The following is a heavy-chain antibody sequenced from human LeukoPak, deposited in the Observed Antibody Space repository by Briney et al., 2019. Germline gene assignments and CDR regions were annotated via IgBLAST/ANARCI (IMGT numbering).Heavy chain of an antibody. D-gene: IGHD3-10*01. CDR2: ISGSGGST. CDR1: GFTFSSYG. CDR3: AKDKLLWFGELLSWFDP. V-gene: IGHV3-23*01. Sequence: GGSLRLSCAASGFTFSSYGMSWVRQAPGKGLEWVSAISGSGGSTYYADSVKGRFTISRDNSKNTLYLQMNSLRAEDTAVYYCAKDKLLWFGELLSWFDPWGQGTLVTVSS. J-gene: IGHJ5*02.